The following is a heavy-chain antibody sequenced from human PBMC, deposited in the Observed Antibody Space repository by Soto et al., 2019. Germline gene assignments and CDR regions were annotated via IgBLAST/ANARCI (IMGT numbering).Heavy chain of an antibody. CDR2: IWYDGSNK. V-gene: IGHV3-33*01. Sequence: GGSLRLSCAASGFTFSSYGMHWVRQAPGKGLEWVAVIWYDGSNKYYADSVKGRFTISRDNSKNTLYLQMNSLRAEDTAVYYCARGAAGDSSILTYYYYGMDVWGQGTTVTVSS. D-gene: IGHD3-22*01. J-gene: IGHJ6*02. CDR1: GFTFSSYG. CDR3: ARGAAGDSSILTYYYYGMDV.